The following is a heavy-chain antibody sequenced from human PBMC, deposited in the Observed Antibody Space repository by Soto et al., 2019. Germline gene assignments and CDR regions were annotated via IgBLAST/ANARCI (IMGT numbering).Heavy chain of an antibody. V-gene: IGHV3-9*01. J-gene: IGHJ5*02. CDR1: GFTFNDFA. Sequence: EVQLVESGGGLVQPGRSLRLSCAASGFTFNDFAMHWVRQAPGKGLEWVASIDWNGANIAYAASVEGRFTISRDNVKNSLFLQMNSLRVEDTAFSFCARDSGIVAAGRFSFDPRGQGTLVTVSS. CDR2: IDWNGANI. CDR3: ARDSGIVAAGRFSFDP. D-gene: IGHD6-13*01.